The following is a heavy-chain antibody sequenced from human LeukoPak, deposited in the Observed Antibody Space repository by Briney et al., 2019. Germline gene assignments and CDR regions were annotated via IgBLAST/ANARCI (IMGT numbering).Heavy chain of an antibody. Sequence: GGSLRLSCAASGFTVSSNYMSWVRQAPGNGLEGGSVIYIGGSTYYADSVKGRFTISRDNSKNTLYLQMNGLSAEDTAVYYCAREDLFRYYYGMDVWGKGTTVTVSS. CDR3: AREDLFRYYYGMDV. D-gene: IGHD3-3*01. J-gene: IGHJ6*04. V-gene: IGHV3-53*01. CDR1: GFTVSSNY. CDR2: IYIGGST.